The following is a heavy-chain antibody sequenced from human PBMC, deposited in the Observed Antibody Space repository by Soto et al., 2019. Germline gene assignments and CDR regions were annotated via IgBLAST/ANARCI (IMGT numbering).Heavy chain of an antibody. CDR1: GGTFSSYA. Sequence: SVKVSCKASGGTFSSYAISWVRQAPGQGLEWMGGIIPIFGTANYAQKFQGRVTITADESTSTAYMELSSLRSEDTAVYYCARGSLWFGAREENYYYYGMDVWGQGTTVTVSS. CDR3: ARGSLWFGAREENYYYYGMDV. J-gene: IGHJ6*02. V-gene: IGHV1-69*13. D-gene: IGHD3-10*01. CDR2: IIPIFGTA.